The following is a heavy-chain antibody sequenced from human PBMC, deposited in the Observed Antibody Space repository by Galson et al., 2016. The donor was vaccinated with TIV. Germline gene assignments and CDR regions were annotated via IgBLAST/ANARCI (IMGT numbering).Heavy chain of an antibody. V-gene: IGHV6-1*01. CDR3: ARATPSVFGIIMTLDS. J-gene: IGHJ4*02. CDR2: TFYRSKWHN. Sequence: CAISGDSVSSNSAAWNWLRQSPSRGLEWLGRTFYRSKWHNDYAPSVKSRITINPDTSKNQLSLQLNSVTPEDTAVYYCARATPSVFGIIMTLDSWGQGTLVTVSS. D-gene: IGHD3-16*01. CDR1: GDSVSSNSAA.